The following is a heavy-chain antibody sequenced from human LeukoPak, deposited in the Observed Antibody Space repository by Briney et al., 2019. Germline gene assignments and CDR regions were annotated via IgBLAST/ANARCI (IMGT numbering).Heavy chain of an antibody. D-gene: IGHD3-22*01. J-gene: IGHJ1*01. Sequence: PSETLSLTCAVSGGSISSGGYSWSWIRQPPGKGLEWTGYIYHSGSTYYNPSLKSRVTISVDRSKNQFSLKLSSVTAADTAVYYCASQTYYYDSSGYLISEYFQHWGQGTLVTVSS. V-gene: IGHV4-30-2*01. CDR3: ASQTYYYDSSGYLISEYFQH. CDR2: IYHSGST. CDR1: GGSISSGGYS.